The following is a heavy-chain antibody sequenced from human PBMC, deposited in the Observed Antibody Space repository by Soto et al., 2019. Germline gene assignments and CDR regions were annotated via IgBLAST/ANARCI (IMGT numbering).Heavy chain of an antibody. D-gene: IGHD3-3*01. CDR3: AREPIYDFWSGYSPYYYGMDV. CDR2: TIPIFGTA. CDR1: GGTFSSYA. J-gene: IGHJ6*02. Sequence: QVQLVQSGAEVKKPGSSVKVSCKASGGTFSSYAISWVRQAPGQGLEWMGGTIPIFGTANYAQKFQGRFTITADKTTSTADMELSSLRSEDTAVYYCAREPIYDFWSGYSPYYYGMDVWGQGTTVTVSS. V-gene: IGHV1-69*06.